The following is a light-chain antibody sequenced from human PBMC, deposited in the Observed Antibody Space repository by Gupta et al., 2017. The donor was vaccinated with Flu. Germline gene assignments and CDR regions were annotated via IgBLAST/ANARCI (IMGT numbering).Light chain of an antibody. V-gene: IGKV1-39*01. CDR1: QNIGIF. CDR3: QQSHSAPPT. Sequence: DIQMTQSPSSLSASVGDRVTISCRASQNIGIFLNWYQHRPGTATKVLIITSSVLQSGVPSRFSARGSGTDFTLIIDNLQPEDFGTYYCQQSHSAPPTFGQGTKVGI. J-gene: IGKJ2*01. CDR2: TSS.